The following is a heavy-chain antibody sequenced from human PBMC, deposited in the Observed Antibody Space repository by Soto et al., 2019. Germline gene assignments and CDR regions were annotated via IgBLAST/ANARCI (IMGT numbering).Heavy chain of an antibody. D-gene: IGHD3-10*01. CDR1: GGSISSSSYY. J-gene: IGHJ4*02. CDR3: ARKGVRGVIEFDY. V-gene: IGHV4-39*07. CDR2: IYYSGST. Sequence: SETLSLTCTVSGGSISSSSYYWGWIRQPPGKGLEWIGSIYYSGSTYYNPSLKSRVTISVDTSKNQFSLKLSSVTAADTAVYYCARKGVRGVIEFDYWGQGTLVTASS.